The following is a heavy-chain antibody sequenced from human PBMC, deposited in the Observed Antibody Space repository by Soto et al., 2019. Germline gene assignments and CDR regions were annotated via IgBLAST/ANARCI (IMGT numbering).Heavy chain of an antibody. CDR3: ARGPNTGQAIRFDP. J-gene: IGHJ5*02. Sequence: QVQLVQSGAEVKMSGSSVKVSCKASGGTFSSYTISWVRQAPGRGLEWLGGIITIFGKIDYAKKFQGRVTISADESTNTGYLEVRSLGSEDTAIYYCARGPNTGQAIRFDPWGQGTLVTVSS. D-gene: IGHD2-8*02. CDR2: IITIFGKI. V-gene: IGHV1-69*01. CDR1: GGTFSSYT.